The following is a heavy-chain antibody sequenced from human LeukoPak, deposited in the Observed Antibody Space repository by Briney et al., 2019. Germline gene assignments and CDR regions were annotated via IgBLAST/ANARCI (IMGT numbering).Heavy chain of an antibody. CDR2: IIPIFGTA. CDR1: GGTFSSYA. Sequence: ASVKVSCKASGGTFSSYAISWVRQAPGQGLEWMGRIIPIFGTANYAQKFQGRVTITTDESTSTAYMELSSLRSEDTAVYYCARDSVTMVQNYYYYYMDVWGKGTTVTVSS. J-gene: IGHJ6*03. CDR3: ARDSVTMVQNYYYYYMDV. V-gene: IGHV1-69*05. D-gene: IGHD3-10*01.